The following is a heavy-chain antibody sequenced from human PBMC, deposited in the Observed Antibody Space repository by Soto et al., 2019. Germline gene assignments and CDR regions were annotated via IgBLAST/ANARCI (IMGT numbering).Heavy chain of an antibody. V-gene: IGHV4-59*01. CDR1: GGSISSYY. Sequence: SETLSLTCTVSGGSISSYYWSWIRQPPGKGLEWIGYIYYSGSTNYNPSLKSRVTISVDTSKNQFSLKLSSVTAADTAVYYCARGSGSPVGFDYWGQGTLVTVSS. J-gene: IGHJ4*02. CDR2: IYYSGST. D-gene: IGHD1-26*01. CDR3: ARGSGSPVGFDY.